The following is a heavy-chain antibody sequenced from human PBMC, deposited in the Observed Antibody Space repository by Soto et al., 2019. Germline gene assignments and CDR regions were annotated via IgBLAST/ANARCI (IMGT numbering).Heavy chain of an antibody. D-gene: IGHD3-22*01. CDR1: GFTVSSNY. J-gene: IGHJ6*02. Sequence: EVQLVETGGGLIQPGGSLRLSCAASGFTVSSNYMSWVRQAPGKGLEWVSVIYSGGSTYYADSVKGRVTISRDNSKNTLYLQMNSLRAEDTAVYYCARDRHVVGPADRYYYCGMDVWGQGTTVTVSS. CDR2: IYSGGST. V-gene: IGHV3-53*02. CDR3: ARDRHVVGPADRYYYCGMDV.